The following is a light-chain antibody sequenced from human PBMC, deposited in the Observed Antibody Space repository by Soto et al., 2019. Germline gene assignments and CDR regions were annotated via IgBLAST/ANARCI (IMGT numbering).Light chain of an antibody. Sequence: EIVMTQSPATLSVSPGERVTLSCRASQSVSSNLAWYQQKPGQAPRLLIYGASTRATGIPARFSGSGSGTEFTLTISSLQSEDFAVYYCHQYNNWLITFGQGTRLEIK. J-gene: IGKJ5*01. CDR3: HQYNNWLIT. V-gene: IGKV3-15*01. CDR2: GAS. CDR1: QSVSSN.